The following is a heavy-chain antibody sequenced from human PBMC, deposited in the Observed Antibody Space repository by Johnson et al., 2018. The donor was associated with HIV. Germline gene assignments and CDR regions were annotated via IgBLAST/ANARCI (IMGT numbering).Heavy chain of an antibody. CDR1: GFTFSSYG. Sequence: VQLVESGGGVVQPGGSLRLSCAASGFTFSSYGMHWVRQAPGKGLEWVSGINWNGGSTGYADSVKGRFTISRDNAKNSLHLQMNSLRAEDTALYYCARVIGYDSSGKAFDIWGRGTMVTVSS. J-gene: IGHJ3*02. V-gene: IGHV3-20*04. CDR3: ARVIGYDSSGKAFDI. CDR2: INWNGGST. D-gene: IGHD3-22*01.